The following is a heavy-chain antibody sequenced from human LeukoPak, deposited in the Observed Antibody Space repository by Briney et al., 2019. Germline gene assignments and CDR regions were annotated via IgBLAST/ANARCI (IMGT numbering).Heavy chain of an antibody. CDR1: GGSISSGGYY. CDR3: ARREVGDYGDYVVDY. D-gene: IGHD4-17*01. J-gene: IGHJ4*02. V-gene: IGHV4-31*02. CDR2: IYYSGST. Sequence: SEALSLTCTVSGGSISSGGYYWSWIRQHPGKGLEWIGYIYYSGSTYYNPSLKSRVTISVDTSKNQFSLKLSSVTAADTAVYCCARREVGDYGDYVVDYWGQGTLVTVSS.